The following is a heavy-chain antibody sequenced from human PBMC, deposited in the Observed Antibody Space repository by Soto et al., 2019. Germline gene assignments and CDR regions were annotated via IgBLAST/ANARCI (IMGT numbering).Heavy chain of an antibody. V-gene: IGHV3-53*01. CDR1: GFTVSSNY. CDR3: AKYSTYCSGGSCYGFYYYGMDV. Sequence: GGSLRLSCAASGFTVSSNYMRWVRQAPGKGLEWVSVIYSGGSTYYADSVKGRFTISRDNSKNTLYLQMNSLRAEDTAVYYCAKYSTYCSGGSCYGFYYYGMDVWGQGTTVTVSS. D-gene: IGHD2-15*01. J-gene: IGHJ6*02. CDR2: IYSGGST.